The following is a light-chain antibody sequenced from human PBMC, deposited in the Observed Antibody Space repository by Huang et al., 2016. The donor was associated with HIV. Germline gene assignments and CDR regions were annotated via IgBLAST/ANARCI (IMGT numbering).Light chain of an antibody. CDR2: GPS. CDR3: QQFGYSPFT. Sequence: VMMTQSPGTLSLSPGETATLSCRASKAASSDVLAWYQHKPGQAPRLLISGPSNRASGVPDRFSVSWSGTDFTLIIDRLEPEDFALYYCQQFGYSPFTFGGGTRLEI. J-gene: IGKJ4*01. CDR1: KAASSDV. V-gene: IGKV3-20*01.